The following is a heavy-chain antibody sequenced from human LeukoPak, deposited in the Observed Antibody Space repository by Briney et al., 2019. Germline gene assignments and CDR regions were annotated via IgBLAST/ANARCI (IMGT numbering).Heavy chain of an antibody. CDR1: GGSFSGYY. D-gene: IGHD4-17*01. Sequence: SETLSLTCAVYGGSFSGYYWSWIRQPPGKGLEWIGEINHSGSTNYNPSLKSRVTISVDTSKNQSSLKLSSVTAADTAVYYCARVVDYGYSDYWGQGTLVAVSS. CDR3: ARVVDYGYSDY. CDR2: INHSGST. V-gene: IGHV4-34*01. J-gene: IGHJ4*02.